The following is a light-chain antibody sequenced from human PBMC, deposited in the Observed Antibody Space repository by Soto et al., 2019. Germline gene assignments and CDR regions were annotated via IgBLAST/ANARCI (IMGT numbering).Light chain of an antibody. CDR3: SSYTSSSTVV. V-gene: IGLV2-14*01. J-gene: IGLJ2*01. Sequence: QSALTQPASVSGSPGQSITISCTGTSSDVGGYNYVSWYQQHPGKAPKLMIYEVNNRPSGVSHRFSGSKSGNTASLTISGLQAEDEADYYCSSYTSSSTVVFGGGTKLTVL. CDR2: EVN. CDR1: SSDVGGYNY.